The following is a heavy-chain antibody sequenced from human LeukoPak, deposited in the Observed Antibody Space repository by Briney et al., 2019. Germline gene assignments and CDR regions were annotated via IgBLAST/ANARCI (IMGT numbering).Heavy chain of an antibody. CDR2: INPNSGGT. V-gene: IGHV1-2*04. CDR1: GYTFTGYY. CDR3: ARVKGRTYGMDV. J-gene: IGHJ6*04. Sequence: GASVKVSCKASGYTFTGYYMHWVRQAPGQGLEWMGWINPNSGGTNYAQKFQGWVTMTRDTSISTAYMELSRLRTDDTAVYYCARVKGRTYGMDVWGKGTTVTVSS. D-gene: IGHD3-10*01.